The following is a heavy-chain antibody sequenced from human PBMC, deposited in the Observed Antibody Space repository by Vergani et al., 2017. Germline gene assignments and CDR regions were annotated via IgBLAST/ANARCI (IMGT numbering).Heavy chain of an antibody. CDR3: AKDHSNRNYYYYMDV. J-gene: IGHJ6*03. D-gene: IGHD4-11*01. CDR2: IGTAGDT. CDR1: GFTFSSYD. Sequence: EVQLVESGGGLVQPGGSLRLSCAASGFTFSSYDMHWVRQATGKGLEWVSAIGTAGDTYYPGSVKGRFTISRENAKNSLYLQMNSLRAEDTAVYYCAKDHSNRNYYYYMDVWGKGTTVTVSS. V-gene: IGHV3-13*01.